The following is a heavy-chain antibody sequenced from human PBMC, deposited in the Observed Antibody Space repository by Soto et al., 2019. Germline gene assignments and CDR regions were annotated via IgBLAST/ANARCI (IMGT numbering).Heavy chain of an antibody. D-gene: IGHD2-15*01. V-gene: IGHV4-31*03. Sequence: IACTVSSGSINSGGYYLSLNRQHPGKGLEWIGYIYYSGSTYYNPSLKSRVTISVDTSKNQFSLKLSSVTAADTAVYYCARTHCSGGICYWFEPWGQGTLVTVFS. J-gene: IGHJ5*02. CDR3: ARTHCSGGICYWFEP. CDR1: SGSINSGGYY. CDR2: IYYSGST.